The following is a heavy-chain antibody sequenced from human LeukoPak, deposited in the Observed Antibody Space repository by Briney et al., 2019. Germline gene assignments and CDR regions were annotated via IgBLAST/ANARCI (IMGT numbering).Heavy chain of an antibody. CDR1: GFTVSSNY. V-gene: IGHV3-53*01. CDR3: AKDQAARTAFDY. D-gene: IGHD6-6*01. CDR2: IYSGGST. Sequence: GGSLRLSCAASGFTVSSNYMSWVRQAPGKGLEWVSVIYSGGSTYYADSVKGRFTISRDNSKNTLYLQMNSLRAEDTAVYYCAKDQAARTAFDYWGQGTLVTVSS. J-gene: IGHJ4*02.